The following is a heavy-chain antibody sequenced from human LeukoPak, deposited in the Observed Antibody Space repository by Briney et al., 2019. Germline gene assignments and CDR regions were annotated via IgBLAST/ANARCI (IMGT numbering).Heavy chain of an antibody. V-gene: IGHV3-30-3*01. CDR2: ISYDGSNK. CDR1: GFTFSSYA. Sequence: GGSLRLSCAASGFTFSSYAMHWVRQAPGKGLEWVAVISYDGSNKYYADSVKGRFTISRDNSKNTLYLQMNSLRAEDTAVYYCARDGPATITFPTAFDYWGQGTLVTVS. D-gene: IGHD5-12*01. CDR3: ARDGPATITFPTAFDY. J-gene: IGHJ4*02.